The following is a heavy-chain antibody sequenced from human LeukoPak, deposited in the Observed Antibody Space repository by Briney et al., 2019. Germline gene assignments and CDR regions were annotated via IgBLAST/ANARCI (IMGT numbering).Heavy chain of an antibody. D-gene: IGHD4-17*01. CDR2: INPSGGST. CDR1: GGTFTSYY. CDR3: ARTFASGDYGLNRAFDI. Sequence: ASVKLSCKASGGTFTSYYMHWVRHAPGQGLEWMGIINPSGGSTSYAQKFQGRVTMTRDMSTSTVYMELSSLRSEDTAVYYCARTFASGDYGLNRAFDIWGQGTMVTVSS. V-gene: IGHV1-46*01. J-gene: IGHJ3*02.